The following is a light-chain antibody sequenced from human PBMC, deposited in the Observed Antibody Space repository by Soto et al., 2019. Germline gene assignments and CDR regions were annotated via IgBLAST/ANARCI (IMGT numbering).Light chain of an antibody. V-gene: IGLV2-14*01. Sequence: QSALTQPASVSGSPGQSITISCTGTSSDVGGFNSVSWYQQHPGKAPKLVIYEVSDRPSGVSNRFSGSKSGITASLTISGLQAEDEADYYCSSCTSSTTYVFGTGTKLTVL. CDR3: SSCTSSTTYV. J-gene: IGLJ1*01. CDR1: SSDVGGFNS. CDR2: EVS.